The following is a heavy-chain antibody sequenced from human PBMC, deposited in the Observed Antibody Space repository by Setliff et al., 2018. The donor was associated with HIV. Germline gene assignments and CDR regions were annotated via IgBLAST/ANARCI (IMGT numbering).Heavy chain of an antibody. CDR2: IYSTWST. CDR3: AKGAGFYGDYTFDY. CDR1: GASISSHY. Sequence: SETLSLTCTVSGASISSHYWSWIRQSPGRELEWIGYIYSTWSTNYNPSLQSRVSISMDASKNKFSLKVTSVTSADTAVYYCAKGAGFYGDYTFDYWGQGHLVTVSS. V-gene: IGHV4-59*11. D-gene: IGHD4-17*01. J-gene: IGHJ4*02.